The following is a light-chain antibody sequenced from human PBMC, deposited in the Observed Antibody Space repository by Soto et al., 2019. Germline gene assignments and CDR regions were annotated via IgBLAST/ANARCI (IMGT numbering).Light chain of an antibody. CDR3: VSYTTVASYV. CDR1: SSDVGNYIF. V-gene: IGLV2-14*01. CDR2: DIN. J-gene: IGLJ1*01. Sequence: QSVLTQPASVSGSPGQRITISCTGTSSDVGNYIFVSWYRQHPGKAPELMINDINNRPSGVSNRFSGLKSGNTASLTISVLPGEDEADYYCVSYTTVASYVFGTGTKVTVL.